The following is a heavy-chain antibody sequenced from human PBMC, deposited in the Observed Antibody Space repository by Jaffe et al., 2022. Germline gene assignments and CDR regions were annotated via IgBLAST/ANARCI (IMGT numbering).Heavy chain of an antibody. Sequence: QVQLVESGGGVVQPGGSLRLSCAASGFTFSSYGMHWVRQAPGKGLEWVAFIRYDGSNKYYADSVKGRFTISRDNSKNTLYLQMNSLRAEDTAVYYCSRVLRFFMDVWGKGTTVTVSS. CDR1: GFTFSSYG. J-gene: IGHJ6*04. CDR2: IRYDGSNK. V-gene: IGHV3-30*02. CDR3: SRVLRFFMDV. D-gene: IGHD3-3*01.